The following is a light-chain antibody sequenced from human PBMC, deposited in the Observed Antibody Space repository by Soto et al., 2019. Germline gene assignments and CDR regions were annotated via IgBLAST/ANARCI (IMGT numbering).Light chain of an antibody. Sequence: EIVLTQSPGTLSLSPGERATLSCRASQSFSSGYLAWYQQKPGQAPRLLMYGASNRATGTPDRFSGSASGTDFTLTISRLEPEDFAVYYCQRYGNSPQTFGQGTKVDIK. CDR2: GAS. CDR3: QRYGNSPQT. V-gene: IGKV3-20*01. CDR1: QSFSSGY. J-gene: IGKJ1*01.